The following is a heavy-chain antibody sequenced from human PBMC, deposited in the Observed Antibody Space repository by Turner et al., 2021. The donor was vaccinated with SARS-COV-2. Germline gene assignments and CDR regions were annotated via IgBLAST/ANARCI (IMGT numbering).Heavy chain of an antibody. CDR1: GGSISSSRYN. D-gene: IGHD6-13*01. CDR2: SYYSGTT. Sequence: QLQLQESGPGLVKPSETLTLTCTVSGGSISSSRYNWGWIRQPPGKGLEWIGSSYYSGTTYYNPSLKSRVTISVDTSKNQFSRMLSSVTAADTSVYYCATSTVAGTELNYYGMDVWGQGTTVTVSS. V-gene: IGHV4-39*01. J-gene: IGHJ6*02. CDR3: ATSTVAGTELNYYGMDV.